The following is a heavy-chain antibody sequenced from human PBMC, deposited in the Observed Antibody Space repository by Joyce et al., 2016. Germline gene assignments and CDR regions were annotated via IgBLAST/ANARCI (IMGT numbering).Heavy chain of an antibody. CDR1: GFTFSNYG. J-gene: IGHJ4*02. CDR2: ISDDGSNK. D-gene: IGHD6-13*01. CDR3: ARALGWDSNSCHDY. V-gene: IGHV3-30*03. Sequence: QVQLVESGGGVVQPGRSLRLSCAASGFTFSNYGMHWVRQAPGKGLEWVAVISDDGSNKYYVDSVKGRFTIARDNSKNTLDLQMNSLRPEDTAVYYCARALGWDSNSCHDYWGQGTLVTVSS.